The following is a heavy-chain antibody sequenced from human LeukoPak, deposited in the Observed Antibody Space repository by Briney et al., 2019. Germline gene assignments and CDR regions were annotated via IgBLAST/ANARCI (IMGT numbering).Heavy chain of an antibody. CDR3: TTGSSGI. CDR1: GFTFSTAW. V-gene: IGHV3-15*01. CDR2: IKSKNHGGTT. D-gene: IGHD6-19*01. J-gene: IGHJ1*01. Sequence: GGSLRLSCAASGFTFSTAWMSWVRQAPGKGLEWVGRIKSKNHGGTTDYATPVKGRFTISRDDSQNALYLQMNGLETEDTALYYCTTGSSGIWGRGTLVTVSS.